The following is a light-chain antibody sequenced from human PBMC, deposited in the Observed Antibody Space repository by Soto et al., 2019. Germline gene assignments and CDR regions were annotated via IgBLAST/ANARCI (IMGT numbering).Light chain of an antibody. Sequence: DTVMSQSPASLAVSLGGRATINCKSSQRLLYRSNNKNYLAWYQHKAGQPPKLLIYWASTRDSGVPDRFSGSGSGTDFTLTINNVQAEDVAVCYCQQYYNPPWTFGQGTKVEI. CDR3: QQYYNPPWT. CDR2: WAS. V-gene: IGKV4-1*01. J-gene: IGKJ1*01. CDR1: QRLLYRSNNKNY.